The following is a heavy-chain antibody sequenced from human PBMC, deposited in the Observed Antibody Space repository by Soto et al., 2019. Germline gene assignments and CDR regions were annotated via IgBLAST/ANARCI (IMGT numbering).Heavy chain of an antibody. V-gene: IGHV1-2*02. Sequence: GASVKVSCKASGYTFSDYYIHWVRQAPGQGLEWMGWINPNSGGTKYAPEFQGGVTMTRDTSITTAYMELSRLRSGDTAVYYCAREPATAKPEGVDFWGQGTRVTVSS. CDR3: AREPATAKPEGVDF. CDR2: INPNSGGT. CDR1: GYTFSDYY. J-gene: IGHJ4*02. D-gene: IGHD1-1*01.